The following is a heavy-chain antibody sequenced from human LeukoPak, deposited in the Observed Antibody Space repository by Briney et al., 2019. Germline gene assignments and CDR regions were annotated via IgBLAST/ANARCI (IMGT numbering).Heavy chain of an antibody. CDR1: GFTFSSYA. V-gene: IGHV3-23*01. CDR2: ISGSGGST. Sequence: GGSLRLSCAASGFTFSSYAMSWVRQAPGKGLEWVSAISGSGGSTYYADSVKGRFTISRDNSKNTLYLQMNSLRAEDTAVYYCAKDHCSSTSCYFGSSFWFDPWGQGTLVTVSS. J-gene: IGHJ5*02. D-gene: IGHD2-2*01. CDR3: AKDHCSSTSCYFGSSFWFDP.